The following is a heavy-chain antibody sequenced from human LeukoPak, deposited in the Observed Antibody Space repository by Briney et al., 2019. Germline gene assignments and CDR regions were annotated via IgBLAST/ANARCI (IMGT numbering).Heavy chain of an antibody. CDR3: ARDRPPYDFWSGYYFDFQH. CDR2: ISGDGNIQ. D-gene: IGHD3-3*01. Sequence: GGSLRLSCAASGFSISAYDVHWVRQAPGKGLEWVAVISGDGNIQLYSDSVKGRFTISRDTSKTTLYLQMNSLRAEDTAVYYCARDRPPYDFWSGYYFDFQHWGQGTLVTVSS. CDR1: GFSISAYD. V-gene: IGHV3-30-3*01. J-gene: IGHJ1*01.